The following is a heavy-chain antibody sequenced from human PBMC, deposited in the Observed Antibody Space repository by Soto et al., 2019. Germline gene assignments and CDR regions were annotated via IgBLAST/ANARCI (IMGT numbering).Heavy chain of an antibody. J-gene: IGHJ4*02. CDR3: ARKAWTRLDY. CDR2: VFHTGSV. Sequence: QLRLQESGPGLVKPSETLFLTCSISGGSITASVWWTWVRLTPEKGLQWIGEVFHTGSVNYNPSLQSRLTISVDKSMGQFSLSLTSVTAADTAVYYCARKAWTRLDYWGQGALVTVSS. D-gene: IGHD1-1*01. CDR1: GGSITASVW. V-gene: IGHV4-4*02.